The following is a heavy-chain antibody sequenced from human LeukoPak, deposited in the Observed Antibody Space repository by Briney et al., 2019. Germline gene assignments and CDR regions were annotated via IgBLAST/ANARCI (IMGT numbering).Heavy chain of an antibody. CDR2: ISGSGGST. V-gene: IGHV3-23*01. CDR1: GFTFSSYA. J-gene: IGHJ4*02. Sequence: GGSLRLSCAASGFTFSSYAMSWVRQAPGKELEWVSAISGSGGSTYYADSVKGRFTISRDNSKNTLYLQMNSLRAEDTAVYYCAKDRVTGTTSLCFDYWGQGTLVTVSS. D-gene: IGHD1-7*01. CDR3: AKDRVTGTTSLCFDY.